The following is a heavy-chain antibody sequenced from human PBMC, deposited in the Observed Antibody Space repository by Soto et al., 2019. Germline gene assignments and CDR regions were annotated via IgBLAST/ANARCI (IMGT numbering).Heavy chain of an antibody. CDR1: GFSLSRNW. J-gene: IGHJ6*02. V-gene: IGHV3-7*05. CDR2: IKQDESEK. Sequence: EVQLEESGGGLVQPGGSLRLSCEASGFSLSRNWMSWVRQVPGKGLEWVANIKQDESEKYYLDSVKGRFTISRDNARNSLYLQIYSLRAEDTAIYYCARNVEIPVAGTSGVGYAMDVWGQGTTVTVSS. D-gene: IGHD6-19*01. CDR3: ARNVEIPVAGTSGVGYAMDV.